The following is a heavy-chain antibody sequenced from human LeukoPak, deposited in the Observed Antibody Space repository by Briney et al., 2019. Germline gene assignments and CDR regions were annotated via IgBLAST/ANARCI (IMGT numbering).Heavy chain of an antibody. CDR2: INHSGST. CDR3: AKSPDTPMGER. J-gene: IGHJ4*02. CDR1: GGSFSGYY. Sequence: SETLSLTCAVYGGSFSGYYWSWIRQPPGKGLEWIGEINHSGSTNYNPSLKSRVTISVDTSKNQFSLKLSSVTAADTAVYYCAKSPDTPMGERWGQGTLVTVSS. V-gene: IGHV4-34*01. D-gene: IGHD5-18*01.